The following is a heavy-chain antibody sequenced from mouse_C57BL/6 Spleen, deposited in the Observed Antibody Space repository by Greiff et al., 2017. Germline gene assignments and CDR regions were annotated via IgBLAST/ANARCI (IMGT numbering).Heavy chain of an antibody. J-gene: IGHJ2*01. V-gene: IGHV14-4*01. CDR3: TTGPTAQAYYFDY. D-gene: IGHD3-2*02. Sequence: VQLQQSGAELVRPGASVKLSCTASGFNIKDDYMHWVKQRPEQGLEWIGWIDPENGDTEYASKFQGKATITADTSSNTAYLQLSSLTSEDTAVYYCTTGPTAQAYYFDYWGQGTTLTVSS. CDR1: GFNIKDDY. CDR2: IDPENGDT.